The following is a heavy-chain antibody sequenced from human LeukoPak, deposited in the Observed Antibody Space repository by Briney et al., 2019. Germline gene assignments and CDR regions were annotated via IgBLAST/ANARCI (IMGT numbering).Heavy chain of an antibody. CDR3: ARSRNYYDILTGYYNEGYFDY. J-gene: IGHJ4*02. CDR1: GFTVISNY. Sequence: GGSLRLSCSASGFTVISNYMSWVRQAPGKGLEWVSVIYSGGSTYYADSVKGRFTISRDNSKNTLYLQMNSLRAEDTAVYYCARSRNYYDILTGYYNEGYFDYWGQGTLVTVSS. D-gene: IGHD3-9*01. CDR2: IYSGGST. V-gene: IGHV3-66*01.